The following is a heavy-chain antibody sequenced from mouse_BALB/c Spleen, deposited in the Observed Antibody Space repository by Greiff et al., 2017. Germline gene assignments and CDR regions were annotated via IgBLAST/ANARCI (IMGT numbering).Heavy chain of an antibody. D-gene: IGHD1-1*01. CDR1: GFNIKDTY. J-gene: IGHJ3*01. Sequence: VQLQQSGAELVKPGASVKLSCTASGFNIKDTYMHWVTQRPEQGLEWIGRIDPANGNTKYDPKFQGKATITADTSSNTAYLQLSSLTSEDTAVYYCARDYGSSWVAYWGQGTLGTVSA. CDR3: ARDYGSSWVAY. V-gene: IGHV14-3*02. CDR2: IDPANGNT.